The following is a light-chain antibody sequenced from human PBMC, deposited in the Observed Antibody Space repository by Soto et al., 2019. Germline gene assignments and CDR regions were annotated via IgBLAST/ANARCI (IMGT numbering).Light chain of an antibody. CDR2: DSS. Sequence: EIVLTQSPATLSLSPGERATLSCRASQSVSSYLAWYQQNPGQAPRLPIYDSSNRAAGIPARFSGSVSRTNFTLDISSLEPEDFAAYYCEQRSNWPRTFGQGTKVEIK. CDR1: QSVSSY. V-gene: IGKV3-11*01. J-gene: IGKJ1*01. CDR3: EQRSNWPRT.